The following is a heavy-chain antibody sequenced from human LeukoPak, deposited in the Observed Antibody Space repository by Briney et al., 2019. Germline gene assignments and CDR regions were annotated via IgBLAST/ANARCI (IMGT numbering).Heavy chain of an antibody. D-gene: IGHD5-18*01. Sequence: GGSLRLSCAASGFTFSSYWMSWVRQAPGKGLEWVASIKQDGSEIYYVDSVKGRFTISRDNAKNSLDLQMNSLRAEDTAVYYCARDRMDTGTYFDYWGQGTLVTVSS. J-gene: IGHJ4*02. CDR3: ARDRMDTGTYFDY. CDR2: IKQDGSEI. CDR1: GFTFSSYW. V-gene: IGHV3-7*01.